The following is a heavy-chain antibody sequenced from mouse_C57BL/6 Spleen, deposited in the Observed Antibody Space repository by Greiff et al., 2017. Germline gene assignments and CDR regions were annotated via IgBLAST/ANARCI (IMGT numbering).Heavy chain of an antibody. Sequence: QVQLKQPGAELVKPGASVKLSCKASGYTFTSYWMHWVKQRPGQGLEWIGMIHPNSGSTNYNEKFKSKATLTVDKSSSTAYMQLSRLTSEDSAVYYCASPALTYYGSSFYAMDYWGQGTSVTVSS. J-gene: IGHJ4*01. V-gene: IGHV1-64*01. CDR3: ASPALTYYGSSFYAMDY. D-gene: IGHD1-1*01. CDR2: IHPNSGST. CDR1: GYTFTSYW.